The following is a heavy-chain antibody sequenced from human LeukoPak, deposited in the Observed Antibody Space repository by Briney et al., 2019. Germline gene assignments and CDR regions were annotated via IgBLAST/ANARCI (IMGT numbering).Heavy chain of an antibody. Sequence: ASVKVSCKASGYTLTGYYMHWVRQAPGQGLEWMGWINPNSGGTNYAQKFQGRVTMTRDTSISTAYMELSRLRSDDTAVYYCARDYGTTMVRGVISYWGQGTLVTVSS. V-gene: IGHV1-2*02. J-gene: IGHJ4*02. D-gene: IGHD3-10*01. CDR2: INPNSGGT. CDR3: ARDYGTTMVRGVISY. CDR1: GYTLTGYY.